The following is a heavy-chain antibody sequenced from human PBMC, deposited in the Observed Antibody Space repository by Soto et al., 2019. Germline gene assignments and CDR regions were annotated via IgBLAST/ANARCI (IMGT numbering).Heavy chain of an antibody. CDR2: IYYSGST. V-gene: IGHV4-61*05. J-gene: IGHJ4*02. CDR3: ARVVTYYYGSGSYYFDY. CDR1: GGSISSSSYY. Sequence: PSETLSLTCTVSGGSISSSSYYWGWIRQPPGKGLEWIGYIYYSGSTNYNPSLKSRVTISVDTSKNQFSLKLSSVTAADTAVYYCARVVTYYYGSGSYYFDYWGQGTLVSVSS. D-gene: IGHD3-10*01.